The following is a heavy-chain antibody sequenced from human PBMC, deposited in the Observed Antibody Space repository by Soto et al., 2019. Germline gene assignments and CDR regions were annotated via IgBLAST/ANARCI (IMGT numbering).Heavy chain of an antibody. D-gene: IGHD5-12*01. CDR1: GGSVSSADYY. CDR2: ISDTGST. V-gene: IGHV4-30-4*01. CDR3: ANAPFYSGYDWGDRPPRFDY. Sequence: SETLSLTCTVSGGSVSSADYYWSWIRQPPGKGLEWIGYISDTGSTYYNPSLQSRVSISVDTSKNQFSLKLISVTDADTAVYYCANAPFYSGYDWGDRPPRFDYWGQGTRVTVSS. J-gene: IGHJ4*02.